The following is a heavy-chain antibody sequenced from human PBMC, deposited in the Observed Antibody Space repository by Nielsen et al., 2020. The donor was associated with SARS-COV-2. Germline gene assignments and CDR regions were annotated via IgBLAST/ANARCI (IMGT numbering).Heavy chain of an antibody. V-gene: IGHV4-39*07. Sequence: SETLSLTCTVSGGSISSSSYFWGWIRQPPGKGLEWIGSIYYSGSTYYNPSLKSRVTMSADTSKNQFSLKLSSVTAADTAVYYCARVQYMATVTTYFDYWGQGILVTVSS. CDR2: IYYSGST. D-gene: IGHD4-17*01. J-gene: IGHJ4*02. CDR1: GGSISSSSYF. CDR3: ARVQYMATVTTYFDY.